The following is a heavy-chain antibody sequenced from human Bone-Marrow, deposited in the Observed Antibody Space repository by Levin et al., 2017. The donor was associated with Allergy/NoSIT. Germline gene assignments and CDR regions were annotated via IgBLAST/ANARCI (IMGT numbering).Heavy chain of an antibody. CDR3: ARDLIPVDLALDV. CDR2: ISYTGST. D-gene: IGHD4-23*01. CDR1: GVSVSDYY. V-gene: IGHV4-59*02. J-gene: IGHJ3*01. Sequence: SETLSLTCTVSGVSVSDYYWSWIRQPPGKGLEWIGYISYTGSTHFNPSLKSPGFISVDKSKNQLSLILRFVTAADTAVYLCARDLIPVDLALDVWGPGTMLTVSS.